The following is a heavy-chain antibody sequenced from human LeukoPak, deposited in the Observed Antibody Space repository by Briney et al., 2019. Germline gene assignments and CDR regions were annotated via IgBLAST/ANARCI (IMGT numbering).Heavy chain of an antibody. Sequence: PETLSLTCTVSGGSISSYYWSWIRQPPGKGLEWIGYIYYSGSTNYNPSLKSRVTISVDTSKNQFSLKLSSVTAADTAVYYCAGSIAAAGPDAFDIWGQGTMVTVSS. J-gene: IGHJ3*02. CDR1: GGSISSYY. V-gene: IGHV4-59*01. CDR2: IYYSGST. D-gene: IGHD6-13*01. CDR3: AGSIAAAGPDAFDI.